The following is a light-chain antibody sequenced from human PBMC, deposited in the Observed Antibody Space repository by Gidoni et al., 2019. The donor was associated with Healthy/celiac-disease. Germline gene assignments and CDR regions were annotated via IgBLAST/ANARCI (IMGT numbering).Light chain of an antibody. CDR2: DAS. CDR3: QQRSTRPALT. V-gene: IGKV3-11*01. Sequence: EIVLTQSPATLSLSPGERATLSCRASQSVSSYLAWYQQKPGQAPRLLIYDASNRATGIPARFSGSGSGTDFTLTISSLEPEDFAVYYCQQRSTRPALTFXGXTKVEIK. CDR1: QSVSSY. J-gene: IGKJ4*01.